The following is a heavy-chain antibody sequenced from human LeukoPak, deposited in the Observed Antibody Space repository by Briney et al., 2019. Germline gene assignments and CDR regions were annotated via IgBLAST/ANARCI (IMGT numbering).Heavy chain of an antibody. CDR1: GFTFSSYA. V-gene: IGHV3-23*01. CDR3: AKDSRASGPGGWFDP. Sequence: RSGGSLRLSCAASGFTFSSYAMSWVHQAPGKGLEWVSAISGSGGSTYYADSVKGRFTISRDNAKNSLYLQMNSLRAEDTALYYCAKDSRASGPGGWFDPWGQGTLVTVSS. CDR2: ISGSGGST. D-gene: IGHD3-10*01. J-gene: IGHJ5*02.